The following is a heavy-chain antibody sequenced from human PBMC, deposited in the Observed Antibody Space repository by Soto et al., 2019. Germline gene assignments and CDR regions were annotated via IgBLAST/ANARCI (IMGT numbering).Heavy chain of an antibody. CDR3: ARGLLVGHETVDY. Sequence: QVQVVQSGAEVKEPGSTVKVSCKASGDIFTTYAINWVRQAPGQGLVWMGGIKPAIGSANYAPTFQGRLTITADDLTATAYMDLTSLTSEDTAVYYCARGLLVGHETVDYWGQGTLVTVSS. J-gene: IGHJ4*02. V-gene: IGHV1-69*01. CDR2: IKPAIGSA. CDR1: GDIFTTYA. D-gene: IGHD1-26*01.